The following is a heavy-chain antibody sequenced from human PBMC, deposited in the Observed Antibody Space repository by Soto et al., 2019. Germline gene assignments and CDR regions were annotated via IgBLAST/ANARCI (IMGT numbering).Heavy chain of an antibody. J-gene: IGHJ5*02. D-gene: IGHD6-19*01. Sequence: SETLSLTCTVSGGSISSYYWSWIRQPPGKGLEWIGYIYYSGSTNYNPSLKSRVTISVDTSKNQFSLKLSFVTAADTAVYYCARNIAVGWFDPWGHGTLVTVSS. V-gene: IGHV4-59*01. CDR2: IYYSGST. CDR1: GGSISSYY. CDR3: ARNIAVGWFDP.